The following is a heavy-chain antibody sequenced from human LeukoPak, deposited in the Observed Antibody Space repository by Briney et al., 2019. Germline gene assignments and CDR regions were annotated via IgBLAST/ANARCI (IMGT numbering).Heavy chain of an antibody. CDR1: GFTFSTYA. D-gene: IGHD3-10*01. Sequence: GGSLRLSCAASGFTFSTYAMSWVRQAPGKGLEWVSGISANGRITFYGDSLKGRFNISRDNSKATLYLQVNSLRAEDTAVYYCVMVRGARAFDYWGQGTLVTVSS. J-gene: IGHJ4*02. V-gene: IGHV3-23*01. CDR3: VMVRGARAFDY. CDR2: ISANGRIT.